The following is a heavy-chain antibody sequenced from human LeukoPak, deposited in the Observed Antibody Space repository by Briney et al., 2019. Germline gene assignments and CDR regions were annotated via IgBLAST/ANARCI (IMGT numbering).Heavy chain of an antibody. CDR3: ARAYGSGSYALPY. Sequence: ASVKVSCKASGYTFTDYYIHWVRQAPGHGLEWMGWINPNSAGTHSAQKFQGRLTMTRDTSISTACMELSRLRSDDTAMYYCARAYGSGSYALPYWGQGTLVTVSS. D-gene: IGHD3-10*01. CDR2: INPNSAGT. CDR1: GYTFTDYY. J-gene: IGHJ4*02. V-gene: IGHV1-2*02.